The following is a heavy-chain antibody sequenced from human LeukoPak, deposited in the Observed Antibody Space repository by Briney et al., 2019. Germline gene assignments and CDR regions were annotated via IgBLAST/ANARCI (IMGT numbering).Heavy chain of an antibody. D-gene: IGHD3-22*01. V-gene: IGHV3-20*04. CDR1: GFTFRDYY. J-gene: IGHJ4*02. CDR2: INWNGGST. Sequence: GGSLRLSCAASGFTFRDYYMSWVRQAPGKGLEWVSGINWNGGSTGYADSVKGRFTISRDNAKNSLYLQMNSLRAEDTALYYCARVTKDSSGYPPFYFDYWGQGTLVTVSS. CDR3: ARVTKDSSGYPPFYFDY.